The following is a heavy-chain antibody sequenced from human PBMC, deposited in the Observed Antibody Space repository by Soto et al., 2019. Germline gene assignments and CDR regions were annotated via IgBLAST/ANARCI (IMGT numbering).Heavy chain of an antibody. CDR3: TIVRVADSALDH. CDR1: GFIFSNNG. D-gene: IGHD3-10*02. Sequence: PEGSLRLSCVVSGFIFSNNGMHWVRQTPGKGLEWVAFMSYDGSDTFYADSVKGRFTISRDNSKNTLFLHMSNLRAEDTAMYYCTIVRVADSALDHWGQGTLVTVSS. J-gene: IGHJ4*02. V-gene: IGHV3-30*02. CDR2: MSYDGSDT.